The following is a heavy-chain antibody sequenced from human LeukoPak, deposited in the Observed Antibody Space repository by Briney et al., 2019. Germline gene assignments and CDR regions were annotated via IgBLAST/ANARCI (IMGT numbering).Heavy chain of an antibody. D-gene: IGHD6-13*01. CDR2: IGRTDSGI. Sequence: GGSLRLSCAASGFTFSSYAMSWVRQAPGKGLEWVSGIGRTDSGIYYADSVKGRFTISSDNSKNTLYLQMNSLRAEDTAVYYCAKGSTSSWAHWGQGTLVTVSS. V-gene: IGHV3-23*01. CDR3: AKGSTSSWAH. J-gene: IGHJ4*02. CDR1: GFTFSSYA.